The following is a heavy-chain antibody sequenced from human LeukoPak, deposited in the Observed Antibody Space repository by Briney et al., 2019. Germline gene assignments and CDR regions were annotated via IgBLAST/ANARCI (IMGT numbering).Heavy chain of an antibody. J-gene: IGHJ6*03. CDR3: ARDRPYYYDSSGSYYYYYMDV. V-gene: IGHV3-21*01. Sequence: GGSLRLSCAASGFTFSSYNMNWVRQAPGKGLEWVSSISSSSSYIYYADSVKGRFTISRDNAKNSLYLQMNSLRAEDTAVYYCARDRPYYYDSSGSYYYYYMDVWGKGTTVTVSS. D-gene: IGHD3-22*01. CDR2: ISSSSSYI. CDR1: GFTFSSYN.